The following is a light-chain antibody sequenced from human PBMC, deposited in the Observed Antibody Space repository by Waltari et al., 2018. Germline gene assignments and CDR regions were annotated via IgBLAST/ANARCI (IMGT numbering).Light chain of an antibody. J-gene: IGLJ3*02. CDR3: QSYDSSLREWV. V-gene: IGLV1-40*01. CDR1: SSNIGAGYD. Sequence: QSVLTQPPSVSGAPGQRVTISCTGSSSNIGAGYDVHWYQQLPGTAPKLLIYGNCNRPSGVPDRFSGSKSGTSASLAITGLQAEDEADYYCQSYDSSLREWVFGGGTKLTVL. CDR2: GNC.